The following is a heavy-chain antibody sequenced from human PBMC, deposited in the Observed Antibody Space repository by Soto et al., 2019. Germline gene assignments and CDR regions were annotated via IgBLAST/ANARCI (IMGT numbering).Heavy chain of an antibody. CDR2: MYCSGST. CDR3: ARGYRQSGYSSSWVFDY. CDR1: GGSINSGGYY. V-gene: IGHV4-31*03. J-gene: IGHJ4*02. Sequence: QVQLRESGPGLVKPSQTLSLTCTVSGGSINSGGYYWNWIRQHPGKGLDWIGYMYCSGSTYYNPFRRSRVIISTDTSENHFSPKLSSATAADSAVYFCARGYRQSGYSSSWVFDYWGQGTLVNVSS. D-gene: IGHD6-13*01.